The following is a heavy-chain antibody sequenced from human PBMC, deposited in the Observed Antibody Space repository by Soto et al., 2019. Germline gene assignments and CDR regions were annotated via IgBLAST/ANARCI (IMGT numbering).Heavy chain of an antibody. J-gene: IGHJ6*02. D-gene: IGHD2-21*01. Sequence: EVQLVESGGGLVQPGGSLRLSCAASGFTFSSYAMHWVRQAPGKGLEYVSCLTSSGGNTDYASSVKGRFTIYRDNSNNTLYLQRGSLRAEDMAVYYCARRIPFGYGMDVWGQGTTVTVSS. CDR3: ARRIPFGYGMDV. CDR1: GFTFSSYA. CDR2: LTSSGGNT. V-gene: IGHV3-64*01.